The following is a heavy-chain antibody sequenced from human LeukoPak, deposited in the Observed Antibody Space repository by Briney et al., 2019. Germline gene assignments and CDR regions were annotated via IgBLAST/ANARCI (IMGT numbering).Heavy chain of an antibody. V-gene: IGHV4-39*01. Sequence: PSETLSLTCTVSGGSISSSSYYWGWIRQPPGKGLEWIGSIYYSGSTYYNPSLKSRVTISVDTSKNQFSLKPSSVTAADTAVYYCASSYGSGSYYTDYWGQGTLVTVSS. D-gene: IGHD3-10*01. CDR3: ASSYGSGSYYTDY. CDR1: GGSISSSSYY. J-gene: IGHJ4*02. CDR2: IYYSGST.